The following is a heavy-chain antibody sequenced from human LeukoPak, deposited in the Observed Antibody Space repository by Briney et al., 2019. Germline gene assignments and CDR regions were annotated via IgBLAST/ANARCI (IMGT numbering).Heavy chain of an antibody. CDR3: TTGYHVVRGVIVRDAFDI. V-gene: IGHV3-15*01. CDR2: IKSKTDGGTT. J-gene: IGHJ3*02. CDR1: GFTFSNAW. Sequence: GGSLRLSCAASGFTFSNAWMSWVRQAPGKGLEWVGRIKSKTDGGTTDYAAPVKGRFTISRDDSKNTLYLQMNSLKSEDTAVYYCTTGYHVVRGVIVRDAFDIWGQGTMVTVSS. D-gene: IGHD3-10*01.